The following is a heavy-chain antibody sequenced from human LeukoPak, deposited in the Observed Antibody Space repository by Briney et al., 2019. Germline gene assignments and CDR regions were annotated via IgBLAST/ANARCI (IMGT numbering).Heavy chain of an antibody. CDR2: ISYDGSNK. CDR3: AREATTYYDILTGPRLDYYYYGMDV. Sequence: GGSLRLSCAASGFTFCSYDMHWVRQAPGKGLEWVAVISYDGSNKYYADSVKGRFTISRDNYKNTLYLQMNSLRAEDTAVYYCAREATTYYDILTGPRLDYYYYGMDVWGQGTTVTVSS. D-gene: IGHD3-9*01. CDR1: GFTFCSYD. J-gene: IGHJ6*02. V-gene: IGHV3-30-3*01.